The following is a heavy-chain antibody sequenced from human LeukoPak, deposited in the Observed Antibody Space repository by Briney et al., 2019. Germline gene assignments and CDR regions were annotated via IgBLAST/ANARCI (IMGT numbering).Heavy chain of an antibody. CDR2: ISSTDAGT. J-gene: IGHJ4*02. D-gene: IGHD2-21*01. CDR1: GFSLSSYA. V-gene: IGHV3-23*01. Sequence: PGGSLRLSCAASGFSLSSYAMSWVRQAPGKGLELVSAISSTDAGTYHADSVRGRFTISRDSSKNTLYLQMNSLRAEDAAVYYCAKAPVTSCRGAYCYPFDYWGQGTLVTVSS. CDR3: AKAPVTSCRGAYCYPFDY.